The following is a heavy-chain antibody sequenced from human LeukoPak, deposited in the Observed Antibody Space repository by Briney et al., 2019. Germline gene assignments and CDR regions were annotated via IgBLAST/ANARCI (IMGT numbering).Heavy chain of an antibody. CDR3: TKGANYYDSSGYYTFDY. CDR1: GFTFSIYG. CDR2: ISYDGSNK. J-gene: IGHJ4*02. D-gene: IGHD3-22*01. Sequence: GGSLRLSCAPYGFTFSIYGMHWVRQAPGKGLEWVAVISYDGSNKYYADSVKGRFTISRDNSKKTLYLQMNSLRDEDTAVYYYTKGANYYDSSGYYTFDYWGQGTLVTVSS. V-gene: IGHV3-30*18.